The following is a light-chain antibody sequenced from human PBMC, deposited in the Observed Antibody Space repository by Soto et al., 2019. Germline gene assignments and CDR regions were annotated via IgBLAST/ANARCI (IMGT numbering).Light chain of an antibody. J-gene: IGKJ5*01. V-gene: IGKV3-20*01. CDR2: GAS. CDR1: QSVSSSY. CDR3: QQYNNWPRT. Sequence: EIVLTQSPGTLSLSPWERATLSCRASQSVSSSYLAWYQQKPGQAPRLLISGASSRAAGISDKFSGSGSGTDFTLTISSLQSEDFAVYYCQQYNNWPRTFGQGTRLEIK.